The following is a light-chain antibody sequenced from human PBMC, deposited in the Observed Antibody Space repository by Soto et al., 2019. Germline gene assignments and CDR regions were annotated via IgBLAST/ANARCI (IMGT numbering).Light chain of an antibody. V-gene: IGLV2-14*01. Sequence: QSVLTQPASVSGSPGQSITISCTGTSSDVGGYNYVSWYQQHPGKAPKLMIYGVSNRPSGVSNRFSGSKSDNTASLTISGLQAEDEGDYYCSSYASSSSLRVFGGGTKLTVL. J-gene: IGLJ3*02. CDR2: GVS. CDR1: SSDVGGYNY. CDR3: SSYASSSSLRV.